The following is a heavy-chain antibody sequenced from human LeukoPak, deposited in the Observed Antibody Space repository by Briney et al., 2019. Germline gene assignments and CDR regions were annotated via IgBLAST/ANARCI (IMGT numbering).Heavy chain of an antibody. V-gene: IGHV4-30-2*01. D-gene: IGHD3-22*01. Sequence: SETLSLTCTVSGGSISSGSYSWSWIRQPPGKGLEWIGYIYHSGSTYYNPSLKSRVTISVDRSKNQFSLKLSSVTAADTAVYYCASHNYYDSSGHDYWGQGTLVTVSS. CDR2: IYHSGST. J-gene: IGHJ4*02. CDR3: ASHNYYDSSGHDY. CDR1: GGSISSGSYS.